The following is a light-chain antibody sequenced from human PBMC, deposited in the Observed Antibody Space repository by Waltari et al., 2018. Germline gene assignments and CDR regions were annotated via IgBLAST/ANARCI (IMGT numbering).Light chain of an antibody. J-gene: IGKJ4*01. CDR1: QSVTSIS. CDR2: GTS. Sequence: EIVLTQSPGTLSLSPGARATLPCRASQSVTSISLTLYQQKLGQAPRLLIYGTSSRATGIPDRFSGSGSGTDFTLTISRLEPEDFAVYYCQQYDGEVVTFGGGTKVEI. V-gene: IGKV3-20*01. CDR3: QQYDGEVVT.